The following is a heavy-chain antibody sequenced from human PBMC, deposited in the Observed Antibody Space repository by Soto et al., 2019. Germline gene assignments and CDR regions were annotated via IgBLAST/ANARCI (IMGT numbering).Heavy chain of an antibody. Sequence: LGESLKISCKGSGYMFTSYWIGWVRQMPGKGLEWMGIIHGGDSNTRYSPSFDGQVTISTDKSINTAYLQWSSLKASDTAMYYCGRRITSSTGWDLWGQGTLVPVSS. V-gene: IGHV5-51*01. J-gene: IGHJ4*02. CDR1: GYMFTSYW. CDR2: IHGGDSNT. CDR3: GRRITSSTGWDL. D-gene: IGHD6-19*01.